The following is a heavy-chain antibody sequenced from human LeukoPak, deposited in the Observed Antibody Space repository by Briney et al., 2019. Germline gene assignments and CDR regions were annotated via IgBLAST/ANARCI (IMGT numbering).Heavy chain of an antibody. CDR2: IYYSGST. V-gene: IGHV4-59*01. D-gene: IGHD6-13*01. Sequence: PSETLSLTCTVSGGSISSYYWSWIRQPPGKGLEWIGYIYYSGSTNYNPSLKSRVTISVDTSKNQFSLKLSSVTAADTAVYYCARDGNWGIADNYYYYGMDVWGQGTTVTVSS. CDR1: GGSISSYY. J-gene: IGHJ6*02. CDR3: ARDGNWGIADNYYYYGMDV.